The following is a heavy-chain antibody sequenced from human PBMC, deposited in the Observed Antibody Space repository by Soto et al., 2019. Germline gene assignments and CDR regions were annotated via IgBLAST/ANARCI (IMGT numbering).Heavy chain of an antibody. J-gene: IGHJ6*02. D-gene: IGHD1-26*01. CDR2: IYYGGNT. Sequence: QVQLQESGPGLVKPSQTLSLTCTVSGGSISSGGYYWTWIRQHPGKGLEWIGYIYYGGNTYYNPSLKSRVTISEDTSKNQFSLKLSSVTAADTAVYYCALSSYPIYYAMDVWGQGTTVTVSS. CDR1: GGSISSGGYY. V-gene: IGHV4-31*03. CDR3: ALSSYPIYYAMDV.